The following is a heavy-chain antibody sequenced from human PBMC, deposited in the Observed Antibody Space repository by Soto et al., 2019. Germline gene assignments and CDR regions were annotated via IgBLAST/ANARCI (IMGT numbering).Heavy chain of an antibody. CDR3: AREIDDILTGYWFDP. D-gene: IGHD3-9*01. CDR1: GFTVSSSQ. Sequence: PGGSLRLSCAASGFTVSSSQMTWVRQAPGKALEWVSLIFIGGTAQYAVSVKGRFTISRDNSKNTLYLQMNSLRAEDTAVYYCAREIDDILTGYWFDPWGQGTLVTVSS. V-gene: IGHV3-66*01. CDR2: IFIGGTA. J-gene: IGHJ5*02.